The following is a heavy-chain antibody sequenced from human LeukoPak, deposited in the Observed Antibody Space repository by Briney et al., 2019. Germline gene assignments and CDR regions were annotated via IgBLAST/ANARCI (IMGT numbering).Heavy chain of an antibody. CDR3: ARGYGDYAPNFDY. CDR2: IYPGDSDT. CDR1: GSSFTSYW. J-gene: IGHJ4*02. Sequence: GASLKISCKGSGSSFTSYWIGWVRQMPGKGLEWMGIIYPGDSDTRDSPSFQGQVTISADKSISTAYLQWSSLKASDTAMYYCARGYGDYAPNFDYWGQGTLVTVSS. D-gene: IGHD4-17*01. V-gene: IGHV5-51*01.